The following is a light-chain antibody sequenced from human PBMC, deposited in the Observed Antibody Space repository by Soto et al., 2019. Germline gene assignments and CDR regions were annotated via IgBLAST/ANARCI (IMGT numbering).Light chain of an antibody. CDR1: SSNIGAGYD. Sequence: QSVLTQPPSVSGAPGQRVTISCTGSSSNIGAGYDVHWYQKLPGTAPKLLIYGHNNNRPSGVPDRFSGSKSDTSASLAITGLQAEDEADYYCQSYDSRLSGYVVFGGGTKLIVL. CDR3: QSYDSRLSGYVV. V-gene: IGLV1-40*01. J-gene: IGLJ2*01. CDR2: GHNN.